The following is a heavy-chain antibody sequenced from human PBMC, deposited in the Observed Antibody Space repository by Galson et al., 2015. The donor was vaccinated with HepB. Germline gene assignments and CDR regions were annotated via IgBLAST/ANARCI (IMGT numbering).Heavy chain of an antibody. CDR2: INPSGGST. V-gene: IGHV1-46*01. CDR3: ARGLYCGSTSCLYYYYYYGMDV. D-gene: IGHD2-2*01. CDR1: GYTFTSYY. J-gene: IGHJ6*02. Sequence: SVKVSCKASGYTFTSYYMHWVRQAPGQGLEWMGIINPSGGSTSYAQKFQGRVTMTRDTSTSTVYMELSSLRSEDTAVYYCARGLYCGSTSCLYYYYYYGMDVWGQGTTVTVSS.